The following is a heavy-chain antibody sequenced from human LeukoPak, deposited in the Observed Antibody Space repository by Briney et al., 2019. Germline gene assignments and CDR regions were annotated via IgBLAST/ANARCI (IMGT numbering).Heavy chain of an antibody. CDR1: GFTFSSYA. V-gene: IGHV3-30-3*01. Sequence: GGSLRLSCAASGFTFSSYAMHWVRQAPGKGLVWVAVISYDGSNKYYADSVKGRFTISRDNSKNTLYLQMNSLRAEDTAVYYCAREDYRGYGNDYWGQGTLVTVSS. D-gene: IGHD5-12*01. J-gene: IGHJ4*02. CDR3: AREDYRGYGNDY. CDR2: ISYDGSNK.